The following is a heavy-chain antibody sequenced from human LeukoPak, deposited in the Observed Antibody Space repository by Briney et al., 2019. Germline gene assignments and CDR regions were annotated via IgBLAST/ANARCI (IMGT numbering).Heavy chain of an antibody. CDR2: IYPGDSDT. V-gene: IGHV5-51*01. J-gene: IGHJ4*02. CDR3: ARGEDYYDSSDNFDY. D-gene: IGHD3-22*01. CDR1: GHSFTSYW. Sequence: GESLKISCKGSGHSFTSYWIGWMRQMPGKGLEWMGIIYPGDSDTRYSPSFQGQVTISADKSISTAYLQWSSLKASDTAMYYCARGEDYYDSSDNFDYWGQGTLVTVSS.